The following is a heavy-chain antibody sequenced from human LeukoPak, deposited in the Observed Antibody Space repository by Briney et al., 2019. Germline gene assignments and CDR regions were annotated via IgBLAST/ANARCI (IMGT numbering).Heavy chain of an antibody. V-gene: IGHV3-23*01. Sequence: GGSLRLSCAASGFTFSTYALSWVRQAPGKGLEWVSAIGVSGGTTYYADSVKGRFTISRDKSKNTLYLRMNSLRAEDTAVYFCAKRRPSSGTYEAAPDYWGQGTLITVSS. CDR2: IGVSGGTT. J-gene: IGHJ4*02. CDR3: AKRRPSSGTYEAAPDY. CDR1: GFTFSTYA. D-gene: IGHD1-26*01.